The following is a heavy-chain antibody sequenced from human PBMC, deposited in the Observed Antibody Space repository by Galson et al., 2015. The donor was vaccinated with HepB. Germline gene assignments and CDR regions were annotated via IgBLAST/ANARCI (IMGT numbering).Heavy chain of an antibody. J-gene: IGHJ4*02. V-gene: IGHV3-64*01. D-gene: IGHD3-10*01. CDR3: ARGALGYYHRVTLVDY. CDR1: GLTFSSYA. CDR2: IRSSGGST. Sequence: SLRLSCAASGLTFSSYAMHWVRQAPGKGLVYVSAIRSSGGSTYYANSVKGRFTISRDNSKNTLYLQMGSLRAEDMAVYYCARGALGYYHRVTLVDYWGQGTLVTVSS.